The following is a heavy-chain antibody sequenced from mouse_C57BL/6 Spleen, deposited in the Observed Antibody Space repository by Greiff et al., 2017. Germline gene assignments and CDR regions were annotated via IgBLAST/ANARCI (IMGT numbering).Heavy chain of an antibody. Sequence: VQLQQSGPGLVAPSQSLSITCTVSGFSLTSYAISWVRQPPGKGLEWLGVIWTGGGTNYNSALKYRLSISKDNSKSQVFLKMNSLQTDDTARYYCARHYYGLYYAMDYWGQGTSVTVSS. CDR1: GFSLTSYA. CDR2: IWTGGGT. V-gene: IGHV2-9-1*01. D-gene: IGHD1-1*01. CDR3: ARHYYGLYYAMDY. J-gene: IGHJ4*01.